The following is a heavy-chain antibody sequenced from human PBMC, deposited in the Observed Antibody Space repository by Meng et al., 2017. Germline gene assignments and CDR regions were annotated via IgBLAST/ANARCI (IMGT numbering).Heavy chain of an antibody. CDR3: ARDEDISAAGKLFGDY. Sequence: HGQRVQSGAEGKKPGASVKASCKPSGYNFPDYYIHWGRRAPGQGLEWMGRINPKSGDTHYAQKFQARVTMTGDTSISTAYMELSGLRSDDTAMYYCARDEDISAAGKLFGDYWGQGTLVTVSS. J-gene: IGHJ4*02. D-gene: IGHD6-25*01. CDR2: INPKSGDT. V-gene: IGHV1-2*06. CDR1: GYNFPDYY.